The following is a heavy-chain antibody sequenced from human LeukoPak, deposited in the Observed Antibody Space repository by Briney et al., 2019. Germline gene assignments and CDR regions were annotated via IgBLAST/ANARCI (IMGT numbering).Heavy chain of an antibody. V-gene: IGHV4-59*01. Sequence: SETLSLTCTVSGGSISSNYWSWIRQPPGKGLEWIGYIYYSGSTNYNPSLKSRVTISVDTSKNQFSLKLSSVTAADTAVYYCARDTAMAYFDYWGQGTLVTVSS. J-gene: IGHJ4*02. CDR2: IYYSGST. D-gene: IGHD5-18*01. CDR1: GGSISSNY. CDR3: ARDTAMAYFDY.